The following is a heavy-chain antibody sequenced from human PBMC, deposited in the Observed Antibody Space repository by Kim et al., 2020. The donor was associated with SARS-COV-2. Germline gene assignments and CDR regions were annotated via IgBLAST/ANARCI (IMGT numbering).Heavy chain of an antibody. Sequence: ASVKVSCKASGYTFTSYGISWVRQAPGQGLEWMGWISAYNGNTNYAQKLQGRVTMTTDTSTSTAYMELRSLRSDDTAVYYCARGIVVVPAATRASYYYYGMDVWGQGTTVTVSS. CDR1: GYTFTSYG. V-gene: IGHV1-18*01. J-gene: IGHJ6*02. CDR3: ARGIVVVPAATRASYYYYGMDV. CDR2: ISAYNGNT. D-gene: IGHD2-2*01.